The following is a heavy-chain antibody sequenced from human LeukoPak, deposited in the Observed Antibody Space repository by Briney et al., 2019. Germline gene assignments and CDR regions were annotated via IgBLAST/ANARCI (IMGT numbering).Heavy chain of an antibody. J-gene: IGHJ5*02. CDR2: INWNGGST. Sequence: PGGSLRLSCAASGFTFDDYGMSWVRQVPGKGLEWVSGINWNGGSTGNADSVKGRFTISRDNAKNSLYLQMNSLRAEDTAVYYCARARIAAAGHNWFDPWGQGTLVTVSS. V-gene: IGHV3-20*04. CDR3: ARARIAAAGHNWFDP. CDR1: GFTFDDYG. D-gene: IGHD6-13*01.